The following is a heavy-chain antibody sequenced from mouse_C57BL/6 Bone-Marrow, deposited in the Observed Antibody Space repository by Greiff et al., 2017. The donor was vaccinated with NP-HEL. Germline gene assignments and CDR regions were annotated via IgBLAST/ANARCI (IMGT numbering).Heavy chain of an antibody. Sequence: QVQLQQPGAELVKPGASVKVSCKASGYTFTSYWMHWVKQRPGQGLEWIGRIHPSDSDTNYNQKFKGKATLTGDKSSSTAYMQLSSLTSEDSAVYYCARGSYYGSSYGYFDYWGQGTTLTVSS. CDR1: GYTFTSYW. V-gene: IGHV1-74*01. J-gene: IGHJ2*01. CDR2: IHPSDSDT. D-gene: IGHD1-1*01. CDR3: ARGSYYGSSYGYFDY.